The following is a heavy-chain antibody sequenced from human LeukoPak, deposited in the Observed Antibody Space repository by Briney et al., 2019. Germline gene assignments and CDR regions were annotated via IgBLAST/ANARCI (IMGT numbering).Heavy chain of an antibody. V-gene: IGHV4-4*07. CDR1: GGSISSYS. J-gene: IGHJ6*02. D-gene: IGHD6-13*01. CDR2: IYTSGST. Sequence: SETLSLTCTVSGGSISSYSWSWIRQPAGKGLEWIGRIYTSGSTNYNPSLKSRVTISVDTSKNQFSLKLSSVTAADTAVYYCARVIEEYSSSWYYGMDVWGQGTTVTVSS. CDR3: ARVIEEYSSSWYYGMDV.